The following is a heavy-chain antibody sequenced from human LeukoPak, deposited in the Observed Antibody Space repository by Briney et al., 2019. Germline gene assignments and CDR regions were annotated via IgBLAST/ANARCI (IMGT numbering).Heavy chain of an antibody. D-gene: IGHD5-18*01. CDR3: ARDLSGVTGYTYGRGIDC. V-gene: IGHV3-7*01. Sequence: TSETLSLTCTVSGGSISSSSYYWGWIRQPPGKGLEWVANIKKDGSEKYYVDSVKGRFTISRDNAKTSLYLQMNSLRAEDTAVYYCARDLSGVTGYTYGRGIDCWGQGTLVTVSS. CDR1: GGSISSSSYY. J-gene: IGHJ4*02. CDR2: IKKDGSEK.